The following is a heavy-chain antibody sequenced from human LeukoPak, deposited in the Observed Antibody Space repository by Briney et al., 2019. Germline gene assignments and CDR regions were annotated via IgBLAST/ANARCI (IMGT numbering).Heavy chain of an antibody. J-gene: IGHJ4*02. CDR2: IIPILGIA. Sequence: SVKVSCKASGGTFSSYAISWVRQAPGQGLEWMGRIIPILGIADYAQKFQGRVTITADKSTSTAYMELSSLRSEDTAVYYCARDSAIGEYYFDYWGQGTLVTVSS. CDR1: GGTFSSYA. CDR3: ARDSAIGEYYFDY. V-gene: IGHV1-69*04. D-gene: IGHD3-10*01.